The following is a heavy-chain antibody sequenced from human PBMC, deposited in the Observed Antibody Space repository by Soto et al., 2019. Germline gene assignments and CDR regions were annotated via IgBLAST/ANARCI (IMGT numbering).Heavy chain of an antibody. Sequence: QVQLVESGGGVVQPGRSLRLSCAASGFTFSSYGMHWVRQAPGKGLEWVAVISYDGSNKYYADSVKGRFTISRDNSKNTLDLQMNSLRAEATAVFYCATEERGVFDYWGQGTVVTVSS. CDR1: GFTFSSYG. CDR3: ATEERGVFDY. V-gene: IGHV3-30*03. CDR2: ISYDGSNK. D-gene: IGHD1-1*01. J-gene: IGHJ4*02.